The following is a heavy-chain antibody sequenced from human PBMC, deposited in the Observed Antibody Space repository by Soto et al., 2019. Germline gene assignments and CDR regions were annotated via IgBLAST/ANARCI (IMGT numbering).Heavy chain of an antibody. CDR3: ARGLRSAWLQLFPRRHDMDV. Sequence: ASVKVSCKASGYTFTSYDINWVRQATGQGLEWMGWMNPNSGNTGYAQKFQGRVTMTRNTSISTAYMELSSLRSEDTAVYYCARGLRSAWLQLFPRRHDMDVWGQGTPVTVSS. D-gene: IGHD5-12*01. CDR2: MNPNSGNT. V-gene: IGHV1-8*01. J-gene: IGHJ6*02. CDR1: GYTFTSYD.